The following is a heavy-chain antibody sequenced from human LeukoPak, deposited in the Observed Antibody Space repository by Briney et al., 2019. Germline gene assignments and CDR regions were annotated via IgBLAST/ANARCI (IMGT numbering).Heavy chain of an antibody. CDR1: GASISAYY. D-gene: IGHD3/OR15-3a*01. Sequence: SETLSLTCTVAGASISAYYWGEIRQPPGKGLEWIGYIYYSGSTNYNPSLKSRVTISVDTSKNQFSLKLSSVTAADTAVYYCARWTEGHAYWGGGTLVTVSS. J-gene: IGHJ4*02. V-gene: IGHV4-59*01. CDR2: IYYSGST. CDR3: ARWTEGHAY.